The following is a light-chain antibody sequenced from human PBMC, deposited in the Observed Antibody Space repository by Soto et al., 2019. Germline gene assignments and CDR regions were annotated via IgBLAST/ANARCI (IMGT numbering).Light chain of an antibody. J-gene: IGKJ1*01. CDR1: QSISSW. Sequence: DIQMTQSPSTLSASVGDRVTITCRASQSISSWLAWYQQKPGKAPKLLIYKASSLESGVPSRFSGSGSGTEFTLTISSLQPEDFATYYCLQVDVYPWTFGQGTKVDIK. CDR3: LQVDVYPWT. CDR2: KAS. V-gene: IGKV1-5*03.